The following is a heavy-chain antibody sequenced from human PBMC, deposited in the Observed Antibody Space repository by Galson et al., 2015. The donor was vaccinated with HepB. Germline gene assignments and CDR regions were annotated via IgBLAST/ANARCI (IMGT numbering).Heavy chain of an antibody. Sequence: SLRLSCAASGFTLSSYSMNWVRQSPGKGLEWVSYISTSSGTIYYADSVKGRFTISRDNSKNSLYLQMNSLRADDTAVYYCARGLYYFDQWGQGTLVTVSA. CDR2: ISTSSGTI. CDR3: ARGLYYFDQ. CDR1: GFTLSSYS. J-gene: IGHJ4*02. V-gene: IGHV3-48*04. D-gene: IGHD2/OR15-2a*01.